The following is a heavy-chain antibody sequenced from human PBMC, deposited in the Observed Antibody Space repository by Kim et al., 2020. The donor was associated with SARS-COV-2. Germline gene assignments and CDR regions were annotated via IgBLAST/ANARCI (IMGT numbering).Heavy chain of an antibody. CDR3: ARAGESGWFRVISGMDV. D-gene: IGHD3-10*01. CDR2: IYYSGST. V-gene: IGHV4-59*13. J-gene: IGHJ6*02. CDR1: GGSISSYY. Sequence: SETLSLTCTVSGGSISSYYWSWIRQPPGKGLEWIGYIYYSGSTNYNPSLKSRVTISVDTSKNQFSLKLSTVTAADTAVYYCARAGESGWFRVISGMDVWGPGTTLTVSS.